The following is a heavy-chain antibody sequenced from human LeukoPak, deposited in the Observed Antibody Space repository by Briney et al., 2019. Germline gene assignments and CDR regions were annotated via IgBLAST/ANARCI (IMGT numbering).Heavy chain of an antibody. CDR3: ARASNWNYFRALDY. CDR2: IYTSGST. J-gene: IGHJ4*02. D-gene: IGHD1-7*01. Sequence: PSETLSLTCTVSGGSISSGSCYWSWIRQPAGKGLEWIGRIYTSGSTNYNPSLKSRVTISVDTSKNQFSLKLSSVTAADTAVYYCARASNWNYFRALDYWGQGTLVTVSS. CDR1: GGSISSGSCY. V-gene: IGHV4-61*02.